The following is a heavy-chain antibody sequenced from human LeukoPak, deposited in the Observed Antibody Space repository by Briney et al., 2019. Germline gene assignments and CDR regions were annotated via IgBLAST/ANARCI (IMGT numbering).Heavy chain of an antibody. D-gene: IGHD3-16*02. Sequence: GGSLRLSCAASGFTFSSYSMNWVRQAPGKGLEWVSSISSSSSYIYYADSVKGRFTISRDNAKNSLYLQMNSLRAEDTAVYYCARDYVWGSYRLFAFDIWGQGTMATVSS. V-gene: IGHV3-21*01. CDR2: ISSSSSYI. CDR3: ARDYVWGSYRLFAFDI. CDR1: GFTFSSYS. J-gene: IGHJ3*02.